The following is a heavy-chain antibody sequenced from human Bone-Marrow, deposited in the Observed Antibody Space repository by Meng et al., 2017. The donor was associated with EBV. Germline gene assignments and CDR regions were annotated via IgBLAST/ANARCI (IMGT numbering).Heavy chain of an antibody. Sequence: QVQLQQWGAGLLKPSETLSLTCAVYGGSLSGYYWSWIRQPPGKGLEWIGEINHSGSTNYNPSLKSRVTISVDTSKNQFSLKLSSVTAADTAVYYCARGGGMSLIAAAGLYNWLDPWGQGTLVTVSS. V-gene: IGHV4-34*01. J-gene: IGHJ5*02. CDR1: GGSLSGYY. CDR3: ARGGGMSLIAAAGLYNWLDP. D-gene: IGHD6-13*01. CDR2: INHSGST.